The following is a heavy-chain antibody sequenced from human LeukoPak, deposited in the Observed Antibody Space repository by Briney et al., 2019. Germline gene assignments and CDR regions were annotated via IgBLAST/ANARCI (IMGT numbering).Heavy chain of an antibody. CDR2: IYPGDSDT. J-gene: IGHJ3*02. CDR1: GSSFTTYW. D-gene: IGHD3-3*01. V-gene: IGHV5-51*01. Sequence: GASLKISCKGSGSSFTTYWIGWVRQMPGKGLEWMGIIYPGDSDTRYSPSFQGQVTMSVDKAISTAYLQWSSLKGSDTAMYYCARRTGRSGYGIWGQGTMVTVSS. CDR3: ARRTGRSGYGI.